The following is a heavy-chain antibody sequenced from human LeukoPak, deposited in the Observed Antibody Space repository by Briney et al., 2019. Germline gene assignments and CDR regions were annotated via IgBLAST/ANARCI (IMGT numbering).Heavy chain of an antibody. V-gene: IGHV3-23*01. J-gene: IGHJ4*02. Sequence: GDSLRLSCATSGFDFGGACGMGWVRQAPEKGLEWVSTISGGGETTHYADSVKGRLTISRDNARNTLYLQIDRLRPEDTAIYYCVREAGCGWPLDFWGRGTLVTVSS. CDR3: VREAGCGWPLDF. CDR1: GFDFGGACG. CDR2: ISGGGETT. D-gene: IGHD6-19*01.